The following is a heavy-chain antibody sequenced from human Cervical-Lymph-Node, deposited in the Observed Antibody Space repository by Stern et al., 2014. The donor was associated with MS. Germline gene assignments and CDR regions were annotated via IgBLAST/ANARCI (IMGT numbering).Heavy chain of an antibody. D-gene: IGHD1-26*01. J-gene: IGHJ4*02. CDR1: GYSFTPYW. Sequence: VQLVQSGAEMKKPGESLKISCKGSGYSFTPYWIGWVRQMPGQGLEWIVNIYPGDSGTRYCPSFQGQVTISADKSISTAYLQWSSLKASDTAMYYCATLVRGSYFYWGQGTLVTVSS. V-gene: IGHV5-51*01. CDR3: ATLVRGSYFY. CDR2: IYPGDSGT.